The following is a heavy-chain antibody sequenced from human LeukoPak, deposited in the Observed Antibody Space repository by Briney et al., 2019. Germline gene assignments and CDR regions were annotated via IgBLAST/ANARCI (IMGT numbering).Heavy chain of an antibody. Sequence: SATLSLTCTLSGGSISSDYWSWIRQPAGKGLEWIGRISTSGSTNYNPSLKSRVTMSADTSKNQFSLKLSSVTAADTAVYYCARLYCSGGSCYTDYWGQGTLVTVSS. V-gene: IGHV4-4*07. D-gene: IGHD2-15*01. CDR2: ISTSGST. CDR3: ARLYCSGGSCYTDY. CDR1: GGSISSDY. J-gene: IGHJ4*02.